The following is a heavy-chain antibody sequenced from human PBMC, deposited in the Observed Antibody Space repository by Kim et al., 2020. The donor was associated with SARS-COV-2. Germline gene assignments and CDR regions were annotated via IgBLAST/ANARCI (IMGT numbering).Heavy chain of an antibody. V-gene: IGHV4-34*01. Sequence: LKGRVTISVDTSKNQFSLKLSSGTAADTAVYYCARGWNYGSGSYYPLFDYWGQGTLVTVSS. J-gene: IGHJ4*02. D-gene: IGHD3-10*01. CDR3: ARGWNYGSGSYYPLFDY.